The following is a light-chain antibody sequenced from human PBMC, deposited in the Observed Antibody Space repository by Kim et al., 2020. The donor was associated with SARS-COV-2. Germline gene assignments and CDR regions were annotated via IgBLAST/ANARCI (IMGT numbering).Light chain of an antibody. CDR2: SND. CDR3: AAWDDSLNGPV. V-gene: IGLV1-44*01. CDR1: SSNVGSYT. J-gene: IGLJ3*02. Sequence: GQRVTISCSGTSSNVGSYTVNWYQQLPGAAPKLLIFSNDQRPSGVPDRFSGSKSGTSASLAISGVQSEDEADYYCAAWDDSLNGPVFGGGTQLTVL.